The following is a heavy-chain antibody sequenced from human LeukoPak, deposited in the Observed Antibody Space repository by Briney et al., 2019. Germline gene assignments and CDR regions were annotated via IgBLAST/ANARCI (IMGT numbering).Heavy chain of an antibody. D-gene: IGHD6-25*01. Sequence: PGGSLRLSCAASGFTFSSYSMNWVRQAPGKGLEWVSSISSSSSYIYYADSVKGRFTISRDNAKNSLYLQMNSLRAEDTAVYYCARDGIAAVRDAFDIWGQGTMVTVSS. V-gene: IGHV3-21*01. CDR3: ARDGIAAVRDAFDI. CDR2: ISSSSSYI. CDR1: GFTFSSYS. J-gene: IGHJ3*02.